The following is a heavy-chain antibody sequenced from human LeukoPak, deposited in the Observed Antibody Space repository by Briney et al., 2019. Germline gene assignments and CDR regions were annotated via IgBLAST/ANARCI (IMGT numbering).Heavy chain of an antibody. CDR2: ISYDGSNK. D-gene: IGHD2-21*02. CDR1: GFTFSTYG. Sequence: GRSLRLSCAASGFTFSTYGMHWVRQAPGKGLEWVAVISYDGSNKYYADSVKGRFTISRDNSKNTLYLQMNSLRAEDTAVYYCAKVCGGDCFTYYYYGMDVWSQGTTVTVSS. CDR3: AKVCGGDCFTYYYYGMDV. J-gene: IGHJ6*02. V-gene: IGHV3-30*18.